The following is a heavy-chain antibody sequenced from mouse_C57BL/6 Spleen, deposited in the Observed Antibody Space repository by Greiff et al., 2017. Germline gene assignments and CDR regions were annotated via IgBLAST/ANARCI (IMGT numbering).Heavy chain of an antibody. CDR2: IYWDDDK. J-gene: IGHJ4*01. CDR1: GFSLSTSGMG. V-gene: IGHV8-12*01. Sequence: QVQLKQSGPGILQSSQTLSLTCSFSGFSLSTSGMGVSWIRQPSGKGLEWLAHIYWDDDKRYNPSLKSQLTISKDTSRNQVFLKITSVDTADTATYYCARAGWLLREDYYSMDYWGQGTSVTVSS. D-gene: IGHD2-3*01. CDR3: ARAGWLLREDYYSMDY.